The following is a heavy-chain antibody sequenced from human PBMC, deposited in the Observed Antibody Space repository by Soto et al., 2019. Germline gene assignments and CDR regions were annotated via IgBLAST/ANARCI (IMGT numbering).Heavy chain of an antibody. CDR2: INHSGST. CDR1: GGSFSGYY. Sequence: SETLSLTCAVYGGSFSGYYWSWIRQPPGKGLEWIGEINHSGSTNYNPSLKSRVTISVDTSKNQFSLKLSSVTAADTAVYYCARRSHRYFPYWGQGTLVTVSS. CDR3: ARRSHRYFPY. D-gene: IGHD3-9*01. V-gene: IGHV4-34*01. J-gene: IGHJ4*02.